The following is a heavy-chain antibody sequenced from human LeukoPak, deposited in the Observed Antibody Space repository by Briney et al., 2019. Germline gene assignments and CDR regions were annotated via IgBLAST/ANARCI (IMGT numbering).Heavy chain of an antibody. D-gene: IGHD3-10*01. CDR1: GGSINSYH. V-gene: IGHV4-4*07. Sequence: PSETLSLTCTVSGGSINSYHWSWIRQPAGKQLEWIGRIYISGSTNYNPSLKSRVTISIDTSKNQFSLKLSSVTAADTAVYYCARAGGGGTGSYLAIDYWGQGTLVTVSS. J-gene: IGHJ4*02. CDR3: ARAGGGGTGSYLAIDY. CDR2: IYISGST.